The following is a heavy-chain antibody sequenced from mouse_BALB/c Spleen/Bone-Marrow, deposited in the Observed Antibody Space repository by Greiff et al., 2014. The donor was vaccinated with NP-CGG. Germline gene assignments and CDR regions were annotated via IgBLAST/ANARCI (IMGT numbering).Heavy chain of an antibody. CDR2: IRNKANGYTT. D-gene: IGHD1-1*01. J-gene: IGHJ2*01. V-gene: IGHV7-3*02. CDR3: AKDIYGRDY. Sequence: EVNVVESGGGLVQPGGSLRLSCATSGFTFTDYYMSWVRQPPGKALEWLGFIRNKANGYTTEYSASVKGRFTISRDNSQSILYLQMNTLRAEDSATYYYAKDIYGRDYWGQGTTLTVSS. CDR1: GFTFTDYY.